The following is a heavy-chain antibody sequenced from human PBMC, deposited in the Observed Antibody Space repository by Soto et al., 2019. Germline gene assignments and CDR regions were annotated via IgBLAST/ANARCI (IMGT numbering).Heavy chain of an antibody. V-gene: IGHV4-61*01. CDR1: GGYVSSGSYY. CDR2: IYYSGST. Sequence: SETLSLTCTVSGGYVSSGSYYWSWIRQPPGKGLEWIGYIYYSGSTNYNPSLKSRVTISVDTSKNQFSLKLSSVTAADTAVYYCARGYCSGGSCYGPPWFDPWGQGTLVTVSS. J-gene: IGHJ5*02. CDR3: ARGYCSGGSCYGPPWFDP. D-gene: IGHD2-15*01.